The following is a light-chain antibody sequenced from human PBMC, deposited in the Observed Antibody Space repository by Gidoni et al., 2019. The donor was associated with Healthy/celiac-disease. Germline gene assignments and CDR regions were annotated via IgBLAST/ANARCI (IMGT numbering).Light chain of an antibody. CDR1: QSISSY. V-gene: IGKV1-39*01. CDR3: QQSYSTPQT. J-gene: IGKJ2*01. Sequence: DIQMTQSPSSLSASVGDRVTITCRASQSISSYLNWYQQKPGKAPKLLIYAASSLQSGVPSRFSGSGSGTDFPLTISRLQPEDFATYYCQQSYSTPQTFGQXTKLEIK. CDR2: AAS.